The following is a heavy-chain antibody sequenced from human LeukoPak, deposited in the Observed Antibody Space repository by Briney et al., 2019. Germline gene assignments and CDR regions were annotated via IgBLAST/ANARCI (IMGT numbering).Heavy chain of an antibody. D-gene: IGHD3-22*01. CDR3: AREGYYDRDDAFDI. CDR2: IYSGGST. V-gene: IGHV3-53*01. CDR1: GFTVSCNY. Sequence: PGGSLRLSCAASGFTVSCNYMSWVRQAPGKGLEWVSVIYSGGSTYYADSVKGRFTISRDNSKNTLYLQMNSLRAEDTAVYYCAREGYYDRDDAFDIWGQGTMVTVSS. J-gene: IGHJ3*02.